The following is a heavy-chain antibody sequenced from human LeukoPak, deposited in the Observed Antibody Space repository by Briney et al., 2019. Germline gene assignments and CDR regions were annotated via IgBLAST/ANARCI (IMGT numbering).Heavy chain of an antibody. Sequence: PGGSLRLSCAGSGFTLSSYWMHWVRQAPGKGLVWVSRFYSDGSRTNYADSVKGRFTISGDNAKNTQYLQMNSLRAEDTAVYYCAKSSRNRVGATKDYFDYWGQGTLVTVSS. CDR3: AKSSRNRVGATKDYFDY. D-gene: IGHD1-26*01. CDR2: FYSDGSRT. CDR1: GFTLSSYW. J-gene: IGHJ4*02. V-gene: IGHV3-74*01.